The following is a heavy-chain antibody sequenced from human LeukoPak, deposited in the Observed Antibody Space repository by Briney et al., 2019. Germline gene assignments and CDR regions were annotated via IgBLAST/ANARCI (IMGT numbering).Heavy chain of an antibody. CDR2: ISSSSSYI. CDR3: ATDLLRDYYDSSGYYLRDY. Sequence: GGSLRLSCAASGFTFSSCSMNWVRQAPGKGLEWVSSISSSSSYIYYADSVKGRFTISRDNAKNSLYLQMNSLRAEDTAVYYCATDLLRDYYDSSGYYLRDYWGQGTLVTVSS. CDR1: GFTFSSCS. J-gene: IGHJ4*02. D-gene: IGHD3-22*01. V-gene: IGHV3-21*01.